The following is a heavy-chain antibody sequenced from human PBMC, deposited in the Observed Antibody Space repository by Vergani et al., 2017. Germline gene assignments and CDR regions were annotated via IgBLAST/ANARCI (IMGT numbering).Heavy chain of an antibody. J-gene: IGHJ6*02. D-gene: IGHD3-10*01. CDR1: GFISSSYW. V-gene: IGHV3-7*01. CDR3: VRVPLIRRGSGNYGINTYHGMDV. Sequence: EGQLVESGGDWVQRGGSLRLSCAASGFISSSYWMSWVRQAPGKGLEWVANVNKDGSEKYYVDSVRGRFTISRDNAKNSIYLQMNSLRAEDTAVYFCVRVPLIRRGSGNYGINTYHGMDVWGQGTTVIVSS. CDR2: VNKDGSEK.